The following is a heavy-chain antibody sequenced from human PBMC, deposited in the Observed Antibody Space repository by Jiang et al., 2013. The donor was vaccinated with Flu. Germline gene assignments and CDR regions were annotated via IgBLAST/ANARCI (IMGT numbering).Heavy chain of an antibody. D-gene: IGHD3-3*01. Sequence: SGVGVGWIRQPPGKALEWLALIYWDDDKRYSPSLKSRLTITKDTSKNQVVLTMTNMDPVDTATYYCARTVGYYDFWSGYYSADFRYWGQGTLVTVSS. J-gene: IGHJ4*02. CDR3: ARTVGYYDFWSGYYSADFRY. CDR1: SGVG. CDR2: IYWDDDK. V-gene: IGHV2-5*02.